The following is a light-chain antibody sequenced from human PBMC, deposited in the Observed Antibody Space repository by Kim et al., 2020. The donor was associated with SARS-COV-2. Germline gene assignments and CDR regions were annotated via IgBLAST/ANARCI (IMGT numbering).Light chain of an antibody. Sequence: LSPGERAAPPCRASPSVSMNDFSWYKKKPGEAPTLLIYGASSRATGIPDRFSGSGCGTDFTLTITRLEPEEIAVYYCQQYASSLTFVGGTTGYIK. CDR2: GAS. CDR1: PSVSMND. V-gene: IGKV3-20*01. CDR3: QQYASSLT. J-gene: IGKJ4*01.